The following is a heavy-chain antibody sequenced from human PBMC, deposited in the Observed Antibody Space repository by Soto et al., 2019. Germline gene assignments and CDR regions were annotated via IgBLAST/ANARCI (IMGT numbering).Heavy chain of an antibody. CDR3: ARGTSFDY. Sequence: QVQLVQSGAEVKKPGASVKVSCKAAGYTLTTYGVSWVRQAPGQGLEWVGWISAYNDHTNYAQKFQARVTMTTHTSTSTAYMELRSLRSDDTAVYYCARGTSFDYWGQGTLVTVSS. CDR1: GYTLTTYG. J-gene: IGHJ4*02. D-gene: IGHD1-1*01. CDR2: ISAYNDHT. V-gene: IGHV1-18*01.